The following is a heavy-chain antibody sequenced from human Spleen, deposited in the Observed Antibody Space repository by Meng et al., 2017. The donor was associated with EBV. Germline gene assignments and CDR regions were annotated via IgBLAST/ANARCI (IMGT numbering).Heavy chain of an antibody. Sequence: QVQLKESGPGLVKPSGTLSLTCAVSGDSIDSINWWNWVRQPPGKGLEWIGEIYHSGHTNYNPSLRSRVIMSVDKSKNQFSLDLTSVTAADTAIYYCATAHCSGGGCPGGSWGQGTLVTVSS. CDR2: IYHSGHT. CDR1: GDSIDSINW. V-gene: IGHV4-4*02. J-gene: IGHJ5*02. D-gene: IGHD2-15*01. CDR3: ATAHCSGGGCPGGS.